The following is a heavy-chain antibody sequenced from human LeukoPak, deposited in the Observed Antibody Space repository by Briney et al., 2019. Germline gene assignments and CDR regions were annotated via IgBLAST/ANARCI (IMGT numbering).Heavy chain of an antibody. V-gene: IGHV3-23*01. CDR3: AKGQEAYYYDSSGYSGHFDY. CDR1: GLRLSSSW. J-gene: IGHJ4*02. Sequence: GGSLRLSCAGSGLRLSSSWMHWIRQAPGKGLEWVSAISGSGGSTYYADSVKGRFTISRDNSKNTLYLQMNSLRAEDTAVYYCAKGQEAYYYDSSGYSGHFDYWGQGTLVTVSS. D-gene: IGHD3-22*01. CDR2: ISGSGGST.